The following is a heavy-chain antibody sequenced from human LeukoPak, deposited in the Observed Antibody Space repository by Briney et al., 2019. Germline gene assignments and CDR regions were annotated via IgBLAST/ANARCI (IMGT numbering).Heavy chain of an antibody. V-gene: IGHV3-74*01. J-gene: IGHJ2*01. Sequence: GGSLRLSCAASGFTFSSYWMNWVSQAPGKGLVWVSRIASDGSSTSYADSVKGRFTISRDNAKNTLYLQMNSLRAEDTAVYYCARGSSGWTVPNWYFDLWGRGTLVTVSS. CDR1: GFTFSSYW. CDR3: ARGSSGWTVPNWYFDL. CDR2: IASDGSST. D-gene: IGHD6-19*01.